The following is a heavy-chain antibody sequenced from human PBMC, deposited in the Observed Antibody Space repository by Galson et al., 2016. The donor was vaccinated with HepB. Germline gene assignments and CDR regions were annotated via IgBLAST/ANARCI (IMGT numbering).Heavy chain of an antibody. V-gene: IGHV3-74*03. Sequence: SLRLSCAASGFTFSSFWMHWVRQAPGKGPVWVSRINSDGSSTKYADSVKGRFTISRDNAKNTQPLQMNSLRAEDTAVYYCAKDRPSSGWYVFDYWGQGALVTVSS. CDR3: AKDRPSSGWYVFDY. D-gene: IGHD6-19*01. CDR2: INSDGSST. CDR1: GFTFSSFW. J-gene: IGHJ4*02.